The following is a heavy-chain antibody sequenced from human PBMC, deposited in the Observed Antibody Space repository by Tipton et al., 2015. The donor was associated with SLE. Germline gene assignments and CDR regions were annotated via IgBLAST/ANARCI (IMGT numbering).Heavy chain of an antibody. D-gene: IGHD1-7*01. Sequence: TLSLTCTVSGDSISSGDYSWSWIRQSPGRGLEWIGYISYSGSTLYNPSLKSRVTISVDTSKNQFSLKLSSVTAADTAVYYCARDSRTTAAAFDIWGQGTMVTVSS. J-gene: IGHJ3*02. CDR1: GDSISSGDYS. CDR3: ARDSRTTAAAFDI. V-gene: IGHV4-30-4*01. CDR2: ISYSGST.